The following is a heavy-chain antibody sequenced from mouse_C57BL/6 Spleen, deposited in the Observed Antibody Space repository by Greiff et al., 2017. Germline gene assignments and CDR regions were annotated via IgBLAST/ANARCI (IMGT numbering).Heavy chain of an antibody. CDR3: ARDEELGPFDY. CDR2: ISDGGSYT. D-gene: IGHD4-1*01. V-gene: IGHV5-4*01. CDR1: GFTFSSYA. Sequence: EVKLQESGGGLVKPGGSLKLSCAASGFTFSSYAMSWVRQTPEKRLEWVATISDGGSYTYYPDNVKGRFTISRDNAKNNLYLQMSHLKSEDTAMYYCARDEELGPFDYWGQGTTLTVSS. J-gene: IGHJ2*01.